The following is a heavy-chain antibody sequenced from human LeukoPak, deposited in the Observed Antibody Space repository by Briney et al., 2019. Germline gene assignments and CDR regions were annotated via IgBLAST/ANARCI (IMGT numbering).Heavy chain of an antibody. D-gene: IGHD4-17*01. V-gene: IGHV4-39*07. J-gene: IGHJ4*02. Sequence: SETLSLTCTVSGGSISSGSYYWGWDRQPPGKGLDWVGSIYYTGSTYYYPSLRGRVTISVDTSKNQFSLKLSSVTAADTAVYYCAREANTVTTSFDYWGQGTLVTVSS. CDR3: AREANTVTTSFDY. CDR2: IYYTGST. CDR1: GGSISSGSYY.